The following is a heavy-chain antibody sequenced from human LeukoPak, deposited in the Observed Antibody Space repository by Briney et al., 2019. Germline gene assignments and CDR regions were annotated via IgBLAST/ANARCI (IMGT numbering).Heavy chain of an antibody. Sequence: AGGSLRLSCAASGFNVSSNYLSWVRQAPGKGLEWVSLIYSGGNTYYADSVKGRFTISRDNSKNTLFLQMNSLRAEDTAVYYCARFDGTNWFDPWGQGTLVTVSS. J-gene: IGHJ5*02. CDR1: GFNVSSNY. CDR2: IYSGGNT. V-gene: IGHV3-53*01. CDR3: ARFDGTNWFDP. D-gene: IGHD3-9*01.